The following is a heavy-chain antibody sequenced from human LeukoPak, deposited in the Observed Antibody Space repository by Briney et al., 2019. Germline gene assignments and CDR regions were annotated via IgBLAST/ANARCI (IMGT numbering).Heavy chain of an antibody. J-gene: IGHJ6*03. CDR1: GYSFTSYG. Sequence: ASVKVSCKASGYSFTSYGISWVRQAPGQGLEWMGWISTYTGNTNYAQKLQGRVTMTTDTSMRTAYMELRSLRSDDTALYYCARDSEEEWLVGPGTENYYDYYYMDVWGKGTTVTISS. D-gene: IGHD6-19*01. CDR3: ARDSEEEWLVGPGTENYYDYYYMDV. V-gene: IGHV1-18*01. CDR2: ISTYTGNT.